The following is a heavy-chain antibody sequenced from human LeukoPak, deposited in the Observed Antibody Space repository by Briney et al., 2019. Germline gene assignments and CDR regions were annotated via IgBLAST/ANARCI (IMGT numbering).Heavy chain of an antibody. Sequence: SETLSLTCAVYGGSFSGYYWSWIRQPPGKGLEWIGEINHSGSTNYNPSLKSRVTISVDTSKNQFSLKLSSVTAADTAVYYCASVSIAVGQWYLDYWGQGTLVTVSS. J-gene: IGHJ4*02. CDR1: GGSFSGYY. CDR3: ASVSIAVGQWYLDY. V-gene: IGHV4-34*01. D-gene: IGHD6-19*01. CDR2: INHSGST.